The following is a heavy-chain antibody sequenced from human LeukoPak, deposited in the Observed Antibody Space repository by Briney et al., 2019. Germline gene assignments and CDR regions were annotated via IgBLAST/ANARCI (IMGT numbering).Heavy chain of an antibody. J-gene: IGHJ4*02. CDR1: GYTFNNYW. D-gene: IGHD3-10*01. Sequence: GESLKISCKGSGYTFNNYWIGWVRQMPGKGLEWMGVIYPGDSDTRYGPSFQGQVTISADKSISTAYLQWSSLRASDTAMYYCARPLTILRGVVTSSDYWGQGTLVTVSS. CDR3: ARPLTILRGVVTSSDY. CDR2: IYPGDSDT. V-gene: IGHV5-51*01.